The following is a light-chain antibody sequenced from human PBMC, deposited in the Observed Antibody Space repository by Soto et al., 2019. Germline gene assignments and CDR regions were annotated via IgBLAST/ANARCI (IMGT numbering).Light chain of an antibody. CDR1: QSVSSSY. V-gene: IGKV3-20*01. J-gene: IGKJ1*01. Sequence: ESVLTQSPGTLSLSPGERATLSCRASQSVSSSYLAWYQQKPGQAPRLLIYGASSRATGIPDRFSGSGSGTDFTLTISRLEPEDFAGYYCQQYGSSPRTFGQGTKV. CDR3: QQYGSSPRT. CDR2: GAS.